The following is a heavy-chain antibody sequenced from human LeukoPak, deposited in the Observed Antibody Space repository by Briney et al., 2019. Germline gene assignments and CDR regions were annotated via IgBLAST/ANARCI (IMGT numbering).Heavy chain of an antibody. J-gene: IGHJ4*02. D-gene: IGHD1-26*01. CDR1: GFSFSSYA. CDR3: ARDKIVGPTTLDY. CDR2: ISYDGSNK. V-gene: IGHV3-30*04. Sequence: GGSLRLSCAASGFSFSSYAMHWVRQAPGKGLEWVAVISYDGSNKYYADSVKGRFTISRDNSKNTLYLQMNSLRAEDTAVYYCARDKIVGPTTLDYWGQGTLVTVSS.